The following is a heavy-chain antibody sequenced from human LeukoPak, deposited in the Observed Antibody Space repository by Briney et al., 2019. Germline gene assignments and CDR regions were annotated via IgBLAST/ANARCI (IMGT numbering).Heavy chain of an antibody. Sequence: GGSLRLSCAAPGFTFSDYYMNWIRRAPGKGLEWVSYISSSGSTIYYADSVKGRFTISRDNSKNTVYLQMNSLRAEDTAVYYCARNDRWAQYYFDSWGQGTLVTVSS. J-gene: IGHJ4*02. CDR3: ARNDRWAQYYFDS. CDR2: ISSSGSTI. CDR1: GFTFSDYY. V-gene: IGHV3-11*04. D-gene: IGHD1-1*01.